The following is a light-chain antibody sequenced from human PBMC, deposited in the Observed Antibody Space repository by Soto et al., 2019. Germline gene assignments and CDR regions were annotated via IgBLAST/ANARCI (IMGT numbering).Light chain of an antibody. V-gene: IGKV4-1*01. Sequence: DFVMTQSPDSLAVSLGERATINCKSSQSVLYSSNNKNYVAWYQQKPGQPPKLLIYWASTRASGVPDRFSGSGSGTDFTLTISSLQAEDVAVYYCQQYYSTLYTFGQGTKLEIK. J-gene: IGKJ2*01. CDR1: QSVLYSSNNKNY. CDR3: QQYYSTLYT. CDR2: WAS.